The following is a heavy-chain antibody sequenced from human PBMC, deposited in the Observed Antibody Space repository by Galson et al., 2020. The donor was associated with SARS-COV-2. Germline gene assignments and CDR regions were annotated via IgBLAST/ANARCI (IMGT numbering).Heavy chain of an antibody. CDR1: GYTFTSYG. V-gene: IGHV1-18*01. Sequence: ASVKVSSKASGYTFTSYGISWVRQAPGQGLEWMGWISAYNGNTNYAQKLQGRVTMTTDTSTSTAYMELRSLRSDDTAVYYCARDVPYYYDSSGYYVGAFDIWGQWTMVTVSS. CDR3: ARDVPYYYDSSGYYVGAFDI. J-gene: IGHJ3*02. D-gene: IGHD3-22*01. CDR2: ISAYNGNT.